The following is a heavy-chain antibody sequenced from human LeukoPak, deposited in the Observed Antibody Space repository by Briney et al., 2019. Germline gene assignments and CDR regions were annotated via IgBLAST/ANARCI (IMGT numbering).Heavy chain of an antibody. CDR3: ARVGGFSRNWFDS. CDR1: GYSFASYW. D-gene: IGHD3-3*02. J-gene: IGHJ5*01. V-gene: IGHV5-51*01. CDR2: IYPGDSDT. Sequence: GESLKISCKGSGYSFASYWIGWVRQMPGKGLEWMGSIYPGDSDTRYSPSFRGQATISGDKSISTAYLQWISLKASDTAMYYCARVGGFSRNWFDSWGQGTLVTVSS.